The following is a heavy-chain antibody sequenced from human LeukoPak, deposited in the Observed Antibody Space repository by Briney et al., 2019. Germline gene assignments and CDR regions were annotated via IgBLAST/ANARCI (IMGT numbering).Heavy chain of an antibody. J-gene: IGHJ4*02. CDR1: GYTFTSYD. D-gene: IGHD6-19*01. Sequence: GASVKVSCKASGYTFTSYDINWVRQATGQGLEWMGWMNPNSGNTGYAQKFQGRVTMTRDTSTSTVYMELSSLRSEDTAVYYCARDHSSGWYDYWGQGTLVTVSS. CDR2: MNPNSGNT. CDR3: ARDHSSGWYDY. V-gene: IGHV1-8*01.